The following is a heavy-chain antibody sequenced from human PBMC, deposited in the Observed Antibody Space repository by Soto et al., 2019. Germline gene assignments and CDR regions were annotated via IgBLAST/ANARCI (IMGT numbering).Heavy chain of an antibody. CDR2: IYYSGST. Sequence: SETLSLTCTVSGGSVSSGSYYWSWIRQPPGKGLEWIGYIYYSGSTNYNPSLKSRVTISVDTSKNQFSLKLSSVTAADTAVYYCARQYYYGSGIYYIDYWGQGILVTVSS. CDR3: ARQYYYGSGIYYIDY. J-gene: IGHJ4*02. V-gene: IGHV4-61*01. D-gene: IGHD3-10*01. CDR1: GGSVSSGSYY.